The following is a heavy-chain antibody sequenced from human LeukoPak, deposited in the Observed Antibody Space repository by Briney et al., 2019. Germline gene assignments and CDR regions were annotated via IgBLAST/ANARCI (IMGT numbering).Heavy chain of an antibody. CDR3: ARDSPYYDSSGYQASFDY. V-gene: IGHV4-4*07. J-gene: IGHJ4*02. CDR2: IYTSGST. CDR1: GGSISSYY. Sequence: SETLSLTCTVSGGSISSYYWSWLRQPAGKGLEWIGRIYTSGSTNYNPSLKRRVTMSVDTSKNQFSLKLSSVTAADTAVYYCARDSPYYDSSGYQASFDYGGQGTLVTVSA. D-gene: IGHD3-22*01.